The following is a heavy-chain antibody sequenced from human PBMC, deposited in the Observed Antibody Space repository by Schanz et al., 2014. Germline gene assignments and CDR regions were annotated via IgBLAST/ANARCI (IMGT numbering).Heavy chain of an antibody. CDR1: GFTFTSYD. CDR3: VRDLGARFYGMDV. CDR2: INSGSNAI. J-gene: IGHJ6*02. V-gene: IGHV3-48*02. Sequence: EVQLVESGGGLVQPGGSLRLSCAVSGFTFTSYDMNWVRQAPGKGLEWVAYINSGSNAIYYAESVRGRFTISRDNAKSSLSLHMNSLRDEDTAVYYCVRDLGARFYGMDVWGQGTTVTVSS. D-gene: IGHD2-15*01.